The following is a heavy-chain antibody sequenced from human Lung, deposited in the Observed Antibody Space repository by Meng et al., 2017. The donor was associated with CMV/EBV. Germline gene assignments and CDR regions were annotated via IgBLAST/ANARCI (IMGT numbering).Heavy chain of an antibody. D-gene: IGHD3-3*01. CDR1: GGSISSSSYY. CDR2: IYYSGST. Sequence: SXTLSLXCTVSGGSISSSSYYWGWIRQPPGKGLEWIGSIYYSGSTYYNPSLKSRVTISVDTSKNQFSLKLSSVTAADTAVYYCARLSDFWSGYPDLFDYWXQGTVVTVSS. V-gene: IGHV4-39*01. J-gene: IGHJ4*02. CDR3: ARLSDFWSGYPDLFDY.